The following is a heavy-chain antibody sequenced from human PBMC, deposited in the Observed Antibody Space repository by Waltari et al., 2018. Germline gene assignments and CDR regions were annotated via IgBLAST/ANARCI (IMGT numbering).Heavy chain of an antibody. CDR2: IYHSGST. J-gene: IGHJ4*02. Sequence: QLQLQESGSGLVKPSQTLSLTCAVSSGSISSGGYSWSWIRQPPGKGLEWIGYIYHSGSTYYNPSLKSRVTISVDRSKNQFSLKLSSVTAADTAVYYCARGGYYYDSSGQTPFDYWGQGTLVTVSS. D-gene: IGHD3-22*01. CDR1: SGSISSGGYS. V-gene: IGHV4-30-2*01. CDR3: ARGGYYYDSSGQTPFDY.